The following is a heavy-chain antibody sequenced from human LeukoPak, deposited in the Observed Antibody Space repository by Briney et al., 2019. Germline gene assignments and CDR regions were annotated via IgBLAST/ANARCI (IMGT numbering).Heavy chain of an antibody. CDR2: MYYSGGS. CDR1: GGSISSYY. CDR3: AMGVLPTDH. Sequence: SETLSLTCTVSGGSISSYYWSWIRQPPGKGLEWIGYMYYSGGSNYNPSLKSRVSISVDTSKNQFSLKLSSVTAADTAVYYRAMGVLPTDHWGQGTLVTVSS. V-gene: IGHV4-59*01. J-gene: IGHJ4*02. D-gene: IGHD3-16*01.